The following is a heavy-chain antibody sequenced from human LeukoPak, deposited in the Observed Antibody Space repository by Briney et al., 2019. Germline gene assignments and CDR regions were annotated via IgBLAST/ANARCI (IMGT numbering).Heavy chain of an antibody. J-gene: IGHJ4*02. Sequence: GGSLRLSCAASGFTFSNAWMNWVRQAPGKGLEWVGRIKSKTGGGTIDYAAPVKGRFTISRDDSKDTLYLQMNSLKSEDTAGYHCTTAAFVGATAYWGQGALVIVSS. CDR1: GFTFSNAW. CDR3: TTAAFVGATAY. D-gene: IGHD1-26*01. CDR2: IKSKTGGGTI. V-gene: IGHV3-15*07.